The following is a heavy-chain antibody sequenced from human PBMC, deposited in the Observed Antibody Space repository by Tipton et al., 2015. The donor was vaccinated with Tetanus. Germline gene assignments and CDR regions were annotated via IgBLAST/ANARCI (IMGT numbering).Heavy chain of an antibody. CDR3: ARLNGGWLNYYYYGMDV. V-gene: IGHV3-74*03. J-gene: IGHJ6*02. D-gene: IGHD4-23*01. CDR1: GFTFSNYW. CDR2: ISGDGSRT. Sequence: GSLRLSCAASGFTFSNYWMHWVRQAPGKGLMWVSRISGDGSRTTYAASVKGRFTISRDNAKNTVYLQMNSLRAEDTAVYYCARLNGGWLNYYYYGMDVWGQGTRSPSP.